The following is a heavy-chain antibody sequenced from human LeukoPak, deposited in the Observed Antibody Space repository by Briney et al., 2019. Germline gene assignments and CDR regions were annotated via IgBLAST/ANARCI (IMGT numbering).Heavy chain of an antibody. V-gene: IGHV3-11*04. J-gene: IGHJ4*02. CDR3: AKNWGQYCSSTSCYYFDY. CDR2: ITSSATT. CDR1: GFTFSDYY. D-gene: IGHD2-2*01. Sequence: GGSLRLSCAASGFTFSDYYMTWIRQAPGKGLEWVSYITSSATTYYADSVKGRFTISRDNAKTSLYLQMNSLRAEDTAVYYCAKNWGQYCSSTSCYYFDYWGQGTLVTVSS.